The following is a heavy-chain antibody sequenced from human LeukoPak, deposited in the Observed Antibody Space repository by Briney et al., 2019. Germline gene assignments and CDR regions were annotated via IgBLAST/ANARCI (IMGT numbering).Heavy chain of an antibody. V-gene: IGHV3-30-3*01. J-gene: IGHJ3*02. CDR3: ASPGEGSAFDI. D-gene: IGHD7-27*01. CDR2: ISYDGSNK. Sequence: GGSLRLSCGASEFIFSNYAMHWVRQAPGKGLEWVALISYDGSNKYYADSVKGRFTISRDNSKNTLYLQMNSLRAEDTAVYYCASPGEGSAFDIWGQGTMVTVSS. CDR1: EFIFSNYA.